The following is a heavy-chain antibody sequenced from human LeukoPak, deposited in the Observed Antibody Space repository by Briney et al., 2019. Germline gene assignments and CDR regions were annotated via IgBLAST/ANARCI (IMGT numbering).Heavy chain of an antibody. CDR3: ARVLPGYYYDSSGPIGAFDT. CDR1: GFTFDDYG. J-gene: IGHJ3*02. CDR2: INWNGGST. D-gene: IGHD3-22*01. V-gene: IGHV3-20*04. Sequence: GSLRLSCAASGFTFDDYGMSWVRQAPGKGLEWVSGINWNGGSTGYADSVKGRFTISRDNAKNSLYLQVNSLRAEDTALYYCARVLPGYYYDSSGPIGAFDTWGQGTMVTVSS.